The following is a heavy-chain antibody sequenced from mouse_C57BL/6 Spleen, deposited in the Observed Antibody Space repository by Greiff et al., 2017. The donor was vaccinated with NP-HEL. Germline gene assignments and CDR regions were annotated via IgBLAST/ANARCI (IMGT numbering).Heavy chain of an antibody. CDR3: ARAPTGANAMDY. Sequence: ESGPGLVKPSQSLSLTCSVTGYSITSGYYWNWIRQFPGNKLEWMGYISYDGSNNYNPSLKNRISITRDTSKNQFFLKLNSVTTEDTATYYCARAPTGANAMDYWGQGTSVTVSS. J-gene: IGHJ4*01. D-gene: IGHD4-1*02. CDR1: GYSITSGYY. CDR2: ISYDGSN. V-gene: IGHV3-6*01.